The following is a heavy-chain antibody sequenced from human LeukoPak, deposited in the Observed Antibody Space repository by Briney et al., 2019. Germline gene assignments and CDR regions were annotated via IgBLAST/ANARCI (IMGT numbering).Heavy chain of an antibody. Sequence: GASVKVSCKASGYTFTSYGISWVRQAPGQGLEWMGWISAYNGNTNYAQKLQGRVTMTTGTSTSTAYMELRSLRSDDTAVYYCARDQGIVGATTRFADYWGQGTLVTVSS. CDR1: GYTFTSYG. V-gene: IGHV1-18*01. CDR3: ARDQGIVGATTRFADY. CDR2: ISAYNGNT. J-gene: IGHJ4*02. D-gene: IGHD1-26*01.